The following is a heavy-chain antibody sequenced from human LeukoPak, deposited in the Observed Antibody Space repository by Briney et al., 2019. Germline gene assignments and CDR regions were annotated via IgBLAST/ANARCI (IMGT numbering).Heavy chain of an antibody. CDR3: AKEHDYTNAAPEWGFDS. V-gene: IGHV3-23*01. D-gene: IGHD2-2*02. CDR2: ISGSGATI. CDR1: GFTFGSYA. Sequence: GGSLRLSCAASGFTFGSYAMTWVRQAPGRGLDWVSVISGSGATIHYADSVRGRFTISRDNSKNTLYLQMNSLRAEDTAIYYCAKEHDYTNAAPEWGFDSWGQGTLVIVSS. J-gene: IGHJ4*02.